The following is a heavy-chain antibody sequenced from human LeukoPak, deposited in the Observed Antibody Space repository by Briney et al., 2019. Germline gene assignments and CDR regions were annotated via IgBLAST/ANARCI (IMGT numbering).Heavy chain of an antibody. CDR1: GGTFSSYA. V-gene: IGHV1-69*13. J-gene: IGHJ5*02. D-gene: IGHD3/OR15-3a*01. Sequence: SVKVSCKASGGTFSSYAIGWVRQAPGQGLEWMGGIIPIFGTANYAQKFQGRVTITADESTSTAYMELSSLRSEDTAVYYCARGSGWTGWFDPWGQGTLVTVSS. CDR3: ARGSGWTGWFDP. CDR2: IIPIFGTA.